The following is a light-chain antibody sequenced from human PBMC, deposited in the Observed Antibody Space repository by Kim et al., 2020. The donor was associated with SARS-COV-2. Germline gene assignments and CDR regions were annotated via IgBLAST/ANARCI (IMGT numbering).Light chain of an antibody. Sequence: HGQTASITCSGDKLGDKYACWYQQKPGQSPVLVIYQDSKRPSGIPERFSGSNSGNTATLTISGTQAMDEADYYCQAWDSSTAPYVFGTGTKVTVL. CDR2: QDS. V-gene: IGLV3-1*01. CDR3: QAWDSSTAPYV. CDR1: KLGDKY. J-gene: IGLJ1*01.